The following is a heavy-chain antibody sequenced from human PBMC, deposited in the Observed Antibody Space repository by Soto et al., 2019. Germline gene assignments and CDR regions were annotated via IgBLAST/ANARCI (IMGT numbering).Heavy chain of an antibody. CDR3: ASHIYGSGSYYSYYYYMDV. D-gene: IGHD3-10*01. J-gene: IGHJ6*03. CDR1: GFTVSSNY. V-gene: IGHV3-66*04. Sequence: EVQLVESGGGLVQPGGSLRLSCAASGFTVSSNYMSWVRQAPGKGLEWVSVIYSGGSTYYADSVKGRFTISRDNSKNTLYLQMNSLRAEDTAVYYCASHIYGSGSYYSYYYYMDVWGKGTTVTVSS. CDR2: IYSGGST.